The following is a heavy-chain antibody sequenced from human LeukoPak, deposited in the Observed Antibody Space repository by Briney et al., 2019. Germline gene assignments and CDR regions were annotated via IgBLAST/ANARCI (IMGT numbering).Heavy chain of an antibody. CDR1: GGSFSGYY. J-gene: IGHJ4*02. CDR3: ARGYCSSTSCPKVGPDY. CDR2: INHGGST. Sequence: SETLSLTCAVYGGSFSGYYWSWIRQPPGKGLEWIGEINHGGSTNYNPSLKSRVTISVDTSKNQFSLKLSSVTAADTAVYYCARGYCSSTSCPKVGPDYWGQGTLVTVSS. V-gene: IGHV4-34*01. D-gene: IGHD2-2*01.